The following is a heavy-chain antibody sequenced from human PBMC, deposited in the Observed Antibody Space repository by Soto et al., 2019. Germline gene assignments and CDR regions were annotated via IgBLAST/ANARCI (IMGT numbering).Heavy chain of an antibody. V-gene: IGHV3-23*01. Sequence: EVQLLESGGGLVQPGGSLRLSCAASGFTFNNYAMTWVRQAPGKGLEWVSAISGGGDTTSYADSVKGRFTVSRDGSKNTLYLQMSSLRAEDTAVYYGAKGRGGSGSRTPRVDFWDQGTLVTDSS. CDR1: GFTFNNYA. CDR2: ISGGGDTT. CDR3: AKGRGGSGSRTPRVDF. D-gene: IGHD3-10*01. J-gene: IGHJ4*02.